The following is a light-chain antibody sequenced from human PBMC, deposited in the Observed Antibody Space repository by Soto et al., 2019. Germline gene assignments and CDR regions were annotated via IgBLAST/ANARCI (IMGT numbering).Light chain of an antibody. Sequence: DIQMTQFPSSLSASVGDRVTITCRASQSIDTYVKWYQQKPGKAPKVLIYTASALQSGVPSRFSGSGSGTDFTLNINGLQPEYFATYYCQQSYNTPRTFGQGTTVEIK. CDR2: TAS. CDR3: QQSYNTPRT. J-gene: IGKJ1*01. V-gene: IGKV1-39*01. CDR1: QSIDTY.